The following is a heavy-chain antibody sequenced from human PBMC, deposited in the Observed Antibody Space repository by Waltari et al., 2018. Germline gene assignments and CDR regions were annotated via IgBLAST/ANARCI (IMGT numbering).Heavy chain of an antibody. V-gene: IGHV4-59*01. CDR2: IYYSGST. Sequence: QVQLQESGPGLVKPSETLSLTCTVSGGSISSYYWSWIRQPPGKGLEWIGYIYYSGSTNYNPSLKSRVTISVDTSKNQFSLKLSSVTAADTAVYYCARERGTYYYDSSADDAFDIWGQGTMVTVSS. CDR1: GGSISSYY. D-gene: IGHD3-22*01. J-gene: IGHJ3*02. CDR3: ARERGTYYYDSSADDAFDI.